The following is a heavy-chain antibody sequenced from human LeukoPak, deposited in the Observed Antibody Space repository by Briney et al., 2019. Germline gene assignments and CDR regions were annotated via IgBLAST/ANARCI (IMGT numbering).Heavy chain of an antibody. D-gene: IGHD3-9*01. CDR2: IIPILGIA. CDR1: GGTFSSYA. Sequence: SVKVSCKASGGTFSSYAISWVRQAPGQGLEWMGRIIPILGIANYAQKFQGRVTITADKSTSTAYMELSSLRSEDTAVYYCAREPGRYDILTGYYYDYWGRGTLVTVSS. J-gene: IGHJ4*02. CDR3: AREPGRYDILTGYYYDY. V-gene: IGHV1-69*04.